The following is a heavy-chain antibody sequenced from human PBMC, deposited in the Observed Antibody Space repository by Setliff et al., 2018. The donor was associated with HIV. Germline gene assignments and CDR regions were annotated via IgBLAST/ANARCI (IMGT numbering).Heavy chain of an antibody. D-gene: IGHD3-3*01. CDR2: ISPYNGDA. J-gene: IGHJ4*02. Sequence: ASVKVSCKASGYPFTSYGICWVRQAPGHRLEWMGYISPYNGDAYYAEKFQGRVTMTTDTSTTAVSMELTNLRSDDTAVYFCARMQAYYNFWRSTYYFDYWGQGTPVTVSS. V-gene: IGHV1-18*01. CDR3: ARMQAYYNFWRSTYYFDY. CDR1: GYPFTSYG.